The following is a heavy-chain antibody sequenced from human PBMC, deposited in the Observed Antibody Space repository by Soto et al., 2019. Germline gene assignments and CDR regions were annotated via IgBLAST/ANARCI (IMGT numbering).Heavy chain of an antibody. CDR2: IDPSDSYT. J-gene: IGHJ6*02. Sequence: PGASLKISCKGSGYSFTSYWISWVRQMPGKGLEWRGRIDPSDSYTNYSPSFQGHVTISADKSISTAYLQWSSLKASDTAMYYCARTGKYDYKGMDVWGQGTTVTVS. V-gene: IGHV5-10-1*01. CDR1: GYSFTSYW. CDR3: ARTGKYDYKGMDV.